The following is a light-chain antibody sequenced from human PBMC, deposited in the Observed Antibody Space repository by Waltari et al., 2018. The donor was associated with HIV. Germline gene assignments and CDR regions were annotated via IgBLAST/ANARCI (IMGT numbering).Light chain of an antibody. J-gene: IGLJ2*01. V-gene: IGLV3-19*01. CDR1: SLRSYY. CDR3: NSRDSSGNHLV. Sequence: SSELTQDPAVSVALGQTVRITCQGDSLRSYYASWYQQKPGQAPVLVTYGKNNRPPGIPDRFSGSYSGNTASLTITGAQAEDEADYYCNSRDSSGNHLVFGGGTKLTVL. CDR2: GKN.